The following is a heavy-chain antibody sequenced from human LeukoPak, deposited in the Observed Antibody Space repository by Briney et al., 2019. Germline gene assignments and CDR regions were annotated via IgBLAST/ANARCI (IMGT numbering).Heavy chain of an antibody. CDR2: IYYSGST. J-gene: IGHJ4*02. Sequence: PSETLSLTCTVSGGSISSGDYYWSWIRQPPGKGLEWIGYIYYSGSTYYNPSLKSRVTISVDTSKNQFSLKLSSVTAADTAVYYCAINSVGDSSGYDSWGQGTLVTVSS. CDR1: GGSISSGDYY. CDR3: AINSVGDSSGYDS. D-gene: IGHD3-22*01. V-gene: IGHV4-30-4*01.